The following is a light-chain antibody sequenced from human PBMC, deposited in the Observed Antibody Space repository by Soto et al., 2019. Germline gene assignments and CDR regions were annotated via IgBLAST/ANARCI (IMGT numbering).Light chain of an antibody. CDR2: GSS. V-gene: IGKV3-20*01. Sequence: EIVLTQSPGTLSLSPGERATLSCRASQSVSNNYLAWYQQKPGQAPRLLIYGSSNRATGIPDMFSGSGSGTYFTLTSSRLEPEDFAVYYCQQYGSSGTFGQGTKVEIK. J-gene: IGKJ1*01. CDR1: QSVSNNY. CDR3: QQYGSSGT.